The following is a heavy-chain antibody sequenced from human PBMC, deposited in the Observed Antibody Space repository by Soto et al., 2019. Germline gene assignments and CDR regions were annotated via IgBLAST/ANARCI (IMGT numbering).Heavy chain of an antibody. V-gene: IGHV1-69*13. D-gene: IGHD3-22*01. CDR3: ARGNYYDSSGYYQGPWFDP. CDR2: IIPIFGTA. J-gene: IGHJ5*02. Sequence: GASVKVSCKASGGTFSSYAISWVRQAPGQGLEWMGGIIPIFGTANYAQKFQGRVTITADESTSTAYMELSSLRSEDTAVYYCARGNYYDSSGYYQGPWFDPWGQGTLVTVSS. CDR1: GGTFSSYA.